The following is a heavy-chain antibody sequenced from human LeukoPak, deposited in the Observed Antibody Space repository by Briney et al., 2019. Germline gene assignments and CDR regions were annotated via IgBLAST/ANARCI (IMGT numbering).Heavy chain of an antibody. Sequence: SETLSLTCTVSGGSIRSYYWSWIRQPAGKGLEWIGRIYTSGSTNYNPSLKSRVTMSVDTSKNQFSLKLSSVTAADTAVYYCARTPIYYFDNSGYYNWGQGTLVTVSA. CDR2: IYTSGST. CDR1: GGSIRSYY. D-gene: IGHD3-22*01. CDR3: ARTPIYYFDNSGYYN. J-gene: IGHJ4*02. V-gene: IGHV4-4*07.